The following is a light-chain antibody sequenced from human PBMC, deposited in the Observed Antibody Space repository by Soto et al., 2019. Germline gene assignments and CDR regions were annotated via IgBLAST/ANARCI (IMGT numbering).Light chain of an antibody. CDR1: SSDVGGYNY. V-gene: IGLV2-14*01. CDR2: DVI. Sequence: ALTQPASVSGSPGQSITISCTGASSDVGGYNYVSWYQQHPGKAPKLMIYDVIDRPSGVSDRFSGSKSGNMASLTISGLQAEDEADYYCSSYTGSSTLVFGGGTKLTVL. J-gene: IGLJ2*01. CDR3: SSYTGSSTLV.